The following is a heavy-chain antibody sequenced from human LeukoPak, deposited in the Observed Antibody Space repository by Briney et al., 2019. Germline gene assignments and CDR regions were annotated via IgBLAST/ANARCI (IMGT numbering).Heavy chain of an antibody. CDR1: GYTFTGYY. D-gene: IGHD5-12*01. CDR3: ARDRGYDLNWFDP. Sequence: ASVKVSCKASGYTFTGYYMHWVRQAPGQGLEWMGWINPNSGGTSYAQKFQGRVTMTRDTSISTAYMELSRLRSDDTAVYYCARDRGYDLNWFDPWGQGTLVTDSS. CDR2: INPNSGGT. V-gene: IGHV1-2*02. J-gene: IGHJ5*02.